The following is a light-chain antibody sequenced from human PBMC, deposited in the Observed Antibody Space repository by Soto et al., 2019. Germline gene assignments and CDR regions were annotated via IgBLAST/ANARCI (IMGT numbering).Light chain of an antibody. CDR1: QRISSVY. CDR2: GAS. J-gene: IGKJ3*01. Sequence: DIVLTQSPGTLSLTPGEGATLFCRASQRISSVYLAWYQQKPGQAPRLLIYGASFRATGIPDRFSCSGSGTDFTLTISRLEPEDFAVYYCQQYGRSPPGFTFGPGTTVDIK. V-gene: IGKV3-20*01. CDR3: QQYGRSPPGFT.